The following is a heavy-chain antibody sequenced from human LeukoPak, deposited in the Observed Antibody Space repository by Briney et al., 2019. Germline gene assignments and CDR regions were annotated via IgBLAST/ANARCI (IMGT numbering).Heavy chain of an antibody. V-gene: IGHV3-30*02. Sequence: PGGSLRLSCAASGLTFSSYGMHWVRQAPGKGLEWVAVIWYGGSNKYYADSVKGRFTISRDNSKNTLYLQMNSLRAEDTAVYYCAKEAGQITMDVHYMDVWGKGTTVTVSS. CDR2: IWYGGSNK. J-gene: IGHJ6*03. D-gene: IGHD3-10*01. CDR3: AKEAGQITMDVHYMDV. CDR1: GLTFSSYG.